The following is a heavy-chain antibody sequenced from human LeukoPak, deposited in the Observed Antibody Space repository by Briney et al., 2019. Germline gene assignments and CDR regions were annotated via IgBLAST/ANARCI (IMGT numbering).Heavy chain of an antibody. Sequence: GGSLRLSCATSGFTFTTFWMHWVRQAPGKGLEWVSAISGSGGSTYYADSVKGRFTISRDNSKNTLYLQMNSLRAEDTAVYYCAKIVPAATIDWGQGTLVTVSS. J-gene: IGHJ4*02. V-gene: IGHV3-23*01. CDR1: GFTFTTFW. CDR2: ISGSGGST. CDR3: AKIVPAATID. D-gene: IGHD2-2*01.